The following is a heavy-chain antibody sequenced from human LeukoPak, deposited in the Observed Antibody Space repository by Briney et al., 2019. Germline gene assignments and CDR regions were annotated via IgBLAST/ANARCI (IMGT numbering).Heavy chain of an antibody. D-gene: IGHD6-13*01. Sequence: GGSLRLSCAASGFTFSSYAMSWVRQAPGKGLEWVSAISGSGGSTYYADSVKGRLTISRDNSKNTLYLQMNSLRAEDTAVYYCAKVRYSSSWQGDYYYYYGMDVWGQGTTVTVSS. J-gene: IGHJ6*02. V-gene: IGHV3-23*01. CDR2: ISGSGGST. CDR3: AKVRYSSSWQGDYYYYYGMDV. CDR1: GFTFSSYA.